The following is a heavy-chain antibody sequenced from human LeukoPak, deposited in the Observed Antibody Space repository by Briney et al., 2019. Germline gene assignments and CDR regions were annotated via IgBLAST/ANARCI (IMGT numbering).Heavy chain of an antibody. D-gene: IGHD1-1*01. J-gene: IGHJ4*02. CDR1: GYSFANYW. CDR3: AREVPGDGVDDY. V-gene: IGHV5-51*01. CDR2: IYPGDSNT. Sequence: GESLKISCKGSGYSFANYWIGWVRQMPGKGLEWKGIIYPGDSNTRYSPSFQGQVTISADTSISTAYLQWSSLKASDTAMYYCAREVPGDGVDDYWGQGTLVTVSS.